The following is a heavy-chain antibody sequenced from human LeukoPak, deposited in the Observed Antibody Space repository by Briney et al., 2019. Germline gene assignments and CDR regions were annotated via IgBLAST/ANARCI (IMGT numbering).Heavy chain of an antibody. D-gene: IGHD4-23*01. V-gene: IGHV4-59*01. J-gene: IGHJ4*02. Sequence: SETLSLTCTVSGGSISSYYWSWIRQPPGKGLEWIGYIYYSGSTNYNPSLKSRVTISVDTSKNQFSLKLSSVTAADTAVYYCARDPAPYGGIYYFVYWGQGTLVTVSS. CDR3: ARDPAPYGGIYYFVY. CDR1: GGSISSYY. CDR2: IYYSGST.